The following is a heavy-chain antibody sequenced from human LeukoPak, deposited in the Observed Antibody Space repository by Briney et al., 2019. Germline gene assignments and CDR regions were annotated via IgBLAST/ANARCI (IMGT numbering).Heavy chain of an antibody. Sequence: PGGSLRLSCAASGFTFSSNAMHWVRQAPGKGLEWVAVISYDGSNKYYADSVKGRFTISRDNSKNTLYLQMNSLRVEDTAVYYCARDGPGTGTTFTLDVWGKGTTVTVSS. J-gene: IGHJ6*04. V-gene: IGHV3-30-3*01. CDR1: GFTFSSNA. CDR3: ARDGPGTGTTFTLDV. D-gene: IGHD1-7*01. CDR2: ISYDGSNK.